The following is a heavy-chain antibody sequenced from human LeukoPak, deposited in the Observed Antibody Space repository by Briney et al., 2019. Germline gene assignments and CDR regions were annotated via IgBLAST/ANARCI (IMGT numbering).Heavy chain of an antibody. CDR2: ISGSGGST. CDR1: GFTFSSYA. D-gene: IGHD3-3*01. V-gene: IGHV3-23*01. Sequence: GGSLRLSCAASGFTFSSYAMSRVRQAPGKGLEWVSAISGSGGSTYYADSVKGRFTISRDNSKNTLYLQMNSLRAEDTAVYYCAKVSLEWLLFDWGQGTLVTVSS. CDR3: AKVSLEWLLFD. J-gene: IGHJ4*02.